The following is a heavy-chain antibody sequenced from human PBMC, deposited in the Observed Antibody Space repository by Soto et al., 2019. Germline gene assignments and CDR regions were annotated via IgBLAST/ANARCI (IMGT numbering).Heavy chain of an antibody. Sequence: SETLSLTCTVSGGSIGSGDYYWSWIRQPPGKGLEWIGYVYYSGSTYYNPSLKSRVTISVDTSKNQFSLKLSSVTAADTAVYYCARGSYYYDSSGYYPYSAQRTLVTVSS. CDR3: ARGSYYYDSSGYYPY. J-gene: IGHJ4*02. D-gene: IGHD3-22*01. CDR1: GGSIGSGDYY. CDR2: VYYSGST. V-gene: IGHV4-30-4*01.